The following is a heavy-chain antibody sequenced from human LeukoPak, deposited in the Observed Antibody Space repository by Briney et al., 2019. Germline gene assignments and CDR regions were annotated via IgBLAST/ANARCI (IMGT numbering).Heavy chain of an antibody. J-gene: IGHJ5*02. D-gene: IGHD2-2*01. CDR3: ARVPARPYCSSTSCYVIWFDP. CDR1: GGSFSGYY. CDR2: INHSGST. V-gene: IGHV4-34*01. Sequence: SETLSLTCAVYGGSFSGYYWIWIRQPPGKGLEWIGEINHSGSTNDYPSLKRRVTISVDTSKNQFSLKLSSVTAADTAVYYCARVPARPYCSSTSCYVIWFDPWGQGTLVTVSS.